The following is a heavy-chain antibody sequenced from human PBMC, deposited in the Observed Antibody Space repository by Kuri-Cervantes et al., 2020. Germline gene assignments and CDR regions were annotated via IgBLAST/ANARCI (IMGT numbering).Heavy chain of an antibody. Sequence: ASVKVSCKASGYTFTGYYMHWVRQAPGQGLEWMGWISAYNGNTNYAQKLQGRVTMTTDTSTSTAYMELRSLRSDDTAVYYCAISEGHAGSGFPRLSYWGQGTLVTVSS. CDR1: GYTFTGYY. CDR3: AISEGHAGSGFPRLSY. CDR2: ISAYNGNT. D-gene: IGHD6-19*01. J-gene: IGHJ4*02. V-gene: IGHV1-18*04.